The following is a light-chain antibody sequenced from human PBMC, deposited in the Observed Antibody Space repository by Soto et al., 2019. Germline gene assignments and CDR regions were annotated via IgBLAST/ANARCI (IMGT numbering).Light chain of an antibody. CDR1: SSDVGGYNY. J-gene: IGLJ1*01. Sequence: QSVLTQPPSASGSPGQSVTISCPGTSSDVGGYNYVSWYQQHPGKAPKLMIYEVSKWPSGVPDRFSGSKSGNTASLTVSGLQAEDEADYYCSSYAGSNNYVFGTGTKLTVL. V-gene: IGLV2-8*01. CDR2: EVS. CDR3: SSYAGSNNYV.